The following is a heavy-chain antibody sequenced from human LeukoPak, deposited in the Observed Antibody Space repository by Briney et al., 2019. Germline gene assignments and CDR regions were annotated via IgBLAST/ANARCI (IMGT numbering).Heavy chain of an antibody. CDR1: GGSISSYY. CDR3: AGGVKWEPRSFDY. CDR2: IYTSGST. D-gene: IGHD1-26*01. V-gene: IGHV4-4*09. J-gene: IGHJ4*02. Sequence: SETLSLTCTVSGGSISSYYWSWIRQPPGKGLEWIGYIYTSGSTNYNPSLKSRVTMSVDTSKNQFSLKLSSVTAADTAVYYCAGGVKWEPRSFDYWGQGTLVTVSS.